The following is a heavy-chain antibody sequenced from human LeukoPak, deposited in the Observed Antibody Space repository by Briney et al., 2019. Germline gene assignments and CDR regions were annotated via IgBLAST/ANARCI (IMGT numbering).Heavy chain of an antibody. D-gene: IGHD1-1*01. CDR3: TTERQLDTPARDY. CDR1: GFTFSNAW. Sequence: GGSLRRSCAASGFTFSNAWMSWVRQAPGKGLEWVGRVKSKTDGGTTDYAAPVKGRLTISRDDSKNTLYLQMNSLKTEDTAVYYCTTERQLDTPARDYWGQGPLVTVPS. J-gene: IGHJ4*02. CDR2: VKSKTDGGTT. V-gene: IGHV3-15*01.